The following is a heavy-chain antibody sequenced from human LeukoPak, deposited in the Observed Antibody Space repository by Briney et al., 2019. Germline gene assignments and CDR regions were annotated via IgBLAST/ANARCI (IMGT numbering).Heavy chain of an antibody. CDR1: GFTFSSYE. V-gene: IGHV3-48*03. D-gene: IGHD3-10*01. Sequence: GGSLRLSCAASGFTFSSYEMNRVRQAPGKGLEWVSYISSSGSTIYYADSVKGRFTISRDNAKNSLYLQMNSLRAEDTAVYYCARDPYYGSGSYDYWGQGTLVTVSS. J-gene: IGHJ4*02. CDR2: ISSSGSTI. CDR3: ARDPYYGSGSYDY.